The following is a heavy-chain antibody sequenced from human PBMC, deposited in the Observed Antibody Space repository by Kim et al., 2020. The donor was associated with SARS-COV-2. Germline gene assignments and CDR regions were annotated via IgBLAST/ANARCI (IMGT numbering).Heavy chain of an antibody. J-gene: IGHJ6*03. CDR1: GGSISSYY. CDR2: IYYSGST. Sequence: SETLSLTCTVSGGSISSYYWSWIRQPPGKGLEWIGYIYYSGSTNYNPSLKSRVTITVDTYKNKFYLKLSPVTAADTAAYYCEGAGEHGPGGTYYYY. D-gene: IGHD3-16*01. V-gene: IGHV4-59*01. CDR3: EGAGEHGPGGTYYYY.